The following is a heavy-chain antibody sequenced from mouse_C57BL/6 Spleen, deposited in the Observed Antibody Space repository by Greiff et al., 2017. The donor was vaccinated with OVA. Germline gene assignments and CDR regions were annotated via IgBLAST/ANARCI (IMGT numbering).Heavy chain of an antibody. CDR1: GYTFTDYY. V-gene: IGHV1-77*01. D-gene: IGHD2-4*01. Sequence: QVQLQQSGAELVKPGASVQISCKASGYTFTDYYINWVKQRPGQGLEWIGKIGPGSGSTYYNEKFKGKATLTADKSSSTAYMQLSSLTTEDSAIYYCARCDYDVGDYWGQGTTLTVSS. CDR3: ARCDYDVGDY. CDR2: IGPGSGST. J-gene: IGHJ2*01.